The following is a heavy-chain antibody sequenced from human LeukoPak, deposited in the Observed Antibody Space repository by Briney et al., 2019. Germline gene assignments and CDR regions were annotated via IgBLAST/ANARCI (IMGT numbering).Heavy chain of an antibody. CDR3: ARVRTGYCSSTSCRGWFDP. Sequence: SETLSLTCTVSGGSISSYYWSWIRQPAGKGLEWIGRIYTSGSTNYNPSLKSRVTMSVDTPKNQFSLKLSSVTAADTAVYYCARVRTGYCSSTSCRGWFDPWGQGTLVTVSS. V-gene: IGHV4-4*07. D-gene: IGHD2-2*01. J-gene: IGHJ5*02. CDR2: IYTSGST. CDR1: GGSISSYY.